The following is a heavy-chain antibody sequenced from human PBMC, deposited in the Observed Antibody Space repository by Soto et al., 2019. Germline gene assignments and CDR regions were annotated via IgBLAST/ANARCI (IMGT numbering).Heavy chain of an antibody. CDR2: IYSGGRN. Sequence: SETLSLTCTVSGLTISSASYYWSWIRQPAGKGLEWIGRIYSGGRNNYNPSLKSRVTMSVDTSKNQFSLRLSSVTAADTAMYYCARGSSRWDYWGQGTLVTVSS. V-gene: IGHV4-61*02. D-gene: IGHD6-13*01. CDR1: GLTISSASYY. CDR3: ARGSSRWDY. J-gene: IGHJ4*02.